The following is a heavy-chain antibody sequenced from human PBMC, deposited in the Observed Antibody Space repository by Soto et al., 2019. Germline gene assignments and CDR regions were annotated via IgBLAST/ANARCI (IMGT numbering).Heavy chain of an antibody. Sequence: GASVKVSCKASGGTFSSYAISWVRQAPGQGLEWMGGIIPIFGTANYAQKFQGRVTITADESTSTAYMELSSLRSEDTAVYYCARDQLRSAVALFDYWGQGTLVTVSS. CDR2: IIPIFGTA. J-gene: IGHJ4*02. V-gene: IGHV1-69*13. D-gene: IGHD6-19*01. CDR3: ARDQLRSAVALFDY. CDR1: GGTFSSYA.